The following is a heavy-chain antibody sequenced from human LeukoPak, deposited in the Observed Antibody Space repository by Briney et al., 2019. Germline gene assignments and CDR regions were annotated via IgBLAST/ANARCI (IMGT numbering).Heavy chain of an antibody. CDR3: ARDNPPYSSSGGY. CDR1: GYTFTGYY. CDR2: INPNSGGT. V-gene: IGHV1-2*02. Sequence: VASVKVSCKASGYTFTGYYMHWVRQAPGQGLEWMGWINPNSGGTNYAQKFQGRVTMTRDTSISTAYMELSRLRSDDTAVYYCARDNPPYSSSGGYWGQGTLVTVSS. D-gene: IGHD6-13*01. J-gene: IGHJ4*02.